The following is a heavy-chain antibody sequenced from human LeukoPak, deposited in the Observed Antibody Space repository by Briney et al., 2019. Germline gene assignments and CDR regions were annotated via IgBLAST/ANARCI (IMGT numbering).Heavy chain of an antibody. CDR1: GYSFTTYW. V-gene: IGHV5-51*01. D-gene: IGHD6-19*01. CDR2: FLPVAVDV. CDR3: ARPLANSAWSFHY. J-gene: IGHJ4*02. Sequence: LGGPLKISGQAPGYSFTTYWIAWAGQMPGKGREWRGIFLPVAVDVTNSPSFQGQVSILADKSINTNYLQWSSLKASDTAIYYCARPLANSAWSFHYWGQGTLVTVSS.